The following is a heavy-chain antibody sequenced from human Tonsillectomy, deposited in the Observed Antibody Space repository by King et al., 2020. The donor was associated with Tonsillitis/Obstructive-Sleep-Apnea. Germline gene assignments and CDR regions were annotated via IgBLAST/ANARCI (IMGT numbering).Heavy chain of an antibody. CDR3: ARHRSPLWSGYYGGFDY. CDR1: GYSFTNYW. D-gene: IGHD3-3*01. Sequence: QLVQSGAEVKKPGESLKISCKGSGYSFTNYWIGWVRQMPGKGLEWMGFIYPGDSDTRYSPSFQGQVTISAAKSISTAYLQWSSLKASDTAMYYCARHRSPLWSGYYGGFDYWGQGTLVTVSS. J-gene: IGHJ4*02. CDR2: IYPGDSDT. V-gene: IGHV5-51*01.